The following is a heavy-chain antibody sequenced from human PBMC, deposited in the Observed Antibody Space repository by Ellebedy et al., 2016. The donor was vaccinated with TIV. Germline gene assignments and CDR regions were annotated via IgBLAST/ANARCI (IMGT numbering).Heavy chain of an antibody. V-gene: IGHV1-46*04. J-gene: IGHJ4*02. Sequence: AASVKVSCKASGGTFSSYAISWVRQAPGQGLEWMGIINPSSGSTTYAQNLQGRVTMTRDTSTTTVYMELSSLTSEDTAVYYCAKDHRVGSGGYWGQGTLVTVSS. CDR2: INPSSGST. D-gene: IGHD3-10*01. CDR1: GGTFSSYA. CDR3: AKDHRVGSGGY.